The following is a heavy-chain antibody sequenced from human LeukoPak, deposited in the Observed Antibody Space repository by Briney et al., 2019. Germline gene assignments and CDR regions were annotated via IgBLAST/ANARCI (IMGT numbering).Heavy chain of an antibody. D-gene: IGHD3-3*01. V-gene: IGHV5-51*01. J-gene: IGHJ4*02. CDR3: ARQNDFRLDY. CDR1: GYTFSSYW. Sequence: GESLRISCKGSGYTFSSYWIGWVRQMPGKGLEWMEIIYPGDSDTRYSPSLQGQVTISVDTSIGTAYLQWSSLKASDTAIYYCARQNDFRLDYWGQGTLVTVSS. CDR2: IYPGDSDT.